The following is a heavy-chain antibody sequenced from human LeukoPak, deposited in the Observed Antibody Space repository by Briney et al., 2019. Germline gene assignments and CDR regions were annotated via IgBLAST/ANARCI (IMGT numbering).Heavy chain of an antibody. D-gene: IGHD3-22*01. CDR1: GGIFSSYA. CDR2: IIPIFGTA. J-gene: IGHJ4*02. CDR3: ASPQHYYDSSGYIFDY. V-gene: IGHV1-69*13. Sequence: SVKVSCKASGGIFSSYAISWVRQAPGQGLEWMGGIIPIFGTANYAQKFQGRVTITADESTSTAYMELSSLRSEDTAVYYCASPQHYYDSSGYIFDYWGQGTLITVSS.